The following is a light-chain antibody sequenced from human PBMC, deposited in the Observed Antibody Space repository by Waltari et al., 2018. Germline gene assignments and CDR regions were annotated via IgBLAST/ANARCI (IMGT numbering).Light chain of an antibody. Sequence: EIVMTQSPDTLSVSPGETATLSCRASQSINSNVAWYQQRPGQAPRLRIYGASTRATGSPARFSGSGSGTEFTLTISSLQSEDFAVYYCQQFNNWAPWTFGQGTKVEIK. CDR3: QQFNNWAPWT. CDR1: QSINSN. CDR2: GAS. J-gene: IGKJ1*01. V-gene: IGKV3-15*01.